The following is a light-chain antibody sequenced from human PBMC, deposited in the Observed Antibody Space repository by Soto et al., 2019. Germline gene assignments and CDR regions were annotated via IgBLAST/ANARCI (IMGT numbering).Light chain of an antibody. Sequence: EIVMPQSPATLSVSPGEKATLSSRASQSVSSNLAWYQQKPGQAPRLLIYGASNRATGIPDRFSGSGSGTDFTLTISRLEPEDFAVYYCQQYGSSGTFGQGTKVDIK. CDR2: GAS. V-gene: IGKV3-20*01. CDR3: QQYGSSGT. J-gene: IGKJ1*01. CDR1: QSVSSN.